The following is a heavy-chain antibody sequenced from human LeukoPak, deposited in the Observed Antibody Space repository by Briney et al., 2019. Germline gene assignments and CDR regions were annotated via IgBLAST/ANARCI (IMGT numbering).Heavy chain of an antibody. D-gene: IGHD3-22*01. J-gene: IGHJ3*02. CDR1: GGSISSGSYY. V-gene: IGHV4-39*07. CDR3: ARGDLYYYDSSGYYPDAFDI. CDR2: IYYSGST. Sequence: SETLSLTCTVSGGSISSGSYYWSWIRQPPGKGLEWIGSIYYSGSTYYNPSLKSRVTISVDTSKNQFSLKLSSVTAADTAVYYCARGDLYYYDSSGYYPDAFDIWGQGTMVTVSS.